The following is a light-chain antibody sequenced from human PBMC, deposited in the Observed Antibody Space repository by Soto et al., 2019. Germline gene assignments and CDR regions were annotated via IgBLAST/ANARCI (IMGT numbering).Light chain of an antibody. J-gene: IGKJ4*01. CDR1: QSVSRN. CDR3: QKYNNWPLT. Sequence: ETVMTQSPATLSMSPGERITLSCRASQSVSRNLAWYQQRPGQTPRLLFYGASTRATGIPARFSASGSGTEFILTISSLQSEDFAVYYCQKYNNWPLTFGGGTKV. CDR2: GAS. V-gene: IGKV3-15*01.